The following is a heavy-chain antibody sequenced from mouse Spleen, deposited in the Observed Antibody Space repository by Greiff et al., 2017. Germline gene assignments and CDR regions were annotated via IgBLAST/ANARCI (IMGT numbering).Heavy chain of an antibody. J-gene: IGHJ1*03. Sequence: EVKVVESGGGLVKPGGSLKLSCAASGFAFSSYDMSWVRQTPEKRLEWVAYISSGGGSTYYPDTVKGRFTISRDNAKNTLYLQMSSLKSEDTAMYYCARHYYYGTYWYFDVWGTGTTVTVSS. V-gene: IGHV5-12-1*01. CDR2: ISSGGGST. CDR3: ARHYYYGTYWYFDV. D-gene: IGHD1-1*01. CDR1: GFAFSSYD.